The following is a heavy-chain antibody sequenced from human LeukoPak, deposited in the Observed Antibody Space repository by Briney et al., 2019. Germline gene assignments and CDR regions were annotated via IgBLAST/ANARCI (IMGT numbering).Heavy chain of an antibody. Sequence: GGSLRLSCAASGFTFSDYYMSWIRQAPGKGLEWLSYISSSGNIKYYTNSVKGRFTISRDNAKNSLYLQMNSLRAEDTAVYYCANFQWLRYFAFWGQGTLVTVSS. V-gene: IGHV3-11*01. CDR3: ANFQWLRYFAF. D-gene: IGHD5-12*01. CDR1: GFTFSDYY. CDR2: ISSSGNIK. J-gene: IGHJ4*02.